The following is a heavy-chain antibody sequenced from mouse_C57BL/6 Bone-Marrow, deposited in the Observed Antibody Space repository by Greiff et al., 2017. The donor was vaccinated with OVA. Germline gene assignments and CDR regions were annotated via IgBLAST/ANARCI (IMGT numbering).Heavy chain of an antibody. D-gene: IGHD1-1*01. CDR3: ARCPARYYGSSYDFDY. J-gene: IGHJ2*01. CDR1: GYTFTSYW. CDR2: IHPNSGST. V-gene: IGHV1-64*01. Sequence: VQLQQSGAELVKPGASVKLSCKASGYTFTSYWMHWVKQRPGQGLEWIGMIHPNSGSTNYNEKFKSKATLTVDKSSSTAYMQLSSLTSEDSAVYYCARCPARYYGSSYDFDYWGQGTTLTVSS.